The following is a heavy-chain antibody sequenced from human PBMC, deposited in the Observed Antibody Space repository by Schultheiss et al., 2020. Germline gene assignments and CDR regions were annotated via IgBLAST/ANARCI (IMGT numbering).Heavy chain of an antibody. V-gene: IGHV3-33*01. CDR3: ARDVFMIPSGNMDV. J-gene: IGHJ6*03. D-gene: IGHD3-10*01. Sequence: GGSLRLSCAASGFTFSSYGMHWVRQAPGKGLEWVADIWYDGSNEYYADSVKGRFTISRDNSKNTLYLQMNSLRVGDTAVYYCARDVFMIPSGNMDVWGKGTTVTVSS. CDR2: IWYDGSNE. CDR1: GFTFSSYG.